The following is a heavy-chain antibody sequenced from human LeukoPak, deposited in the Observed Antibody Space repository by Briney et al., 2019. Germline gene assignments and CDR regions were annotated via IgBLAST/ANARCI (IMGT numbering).Heavy chain of an antibody. CDR1: GFTFSSYW. CDR2: IKQDGSEK. D-gene: IGHD5-24*01. J-gene: IGHJ4*02. Sequence: GGSLRLSCAASGFTFSSYWMSWVRQAPGKGLEWVANIKQDGSEKYYVDSVKGLFTISRDNAKNSLYLQMNSLRAEDTAVYYCARVLRDGYNLAFDYWGQGTLVTVSS. V-gene: IGHV3-7*01. CDR3: ARVLRDGYNLAFDY.